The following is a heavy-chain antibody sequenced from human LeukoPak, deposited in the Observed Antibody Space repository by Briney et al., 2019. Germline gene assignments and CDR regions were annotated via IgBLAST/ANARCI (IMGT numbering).Heavy chain of an antibody. D-gene: IGHD3-10*01. CDR2: ISSSSSYI. V-gene: IGHV3-21*01. CDR1: GFTFSSYS. J-gene: IGHJ4*02. Sequence: KTGGSLRLSCAASGFTFSSYSMNWVRQAPGKGLEWVSSISSSSSYIYYADSVKGRFTISRDNAKNSLYLQMNSLRAEDTAVYYCARDNRWIGESNFDYWGQGTLVTVSS. CDR3: ARDNRWIGESNFDY.